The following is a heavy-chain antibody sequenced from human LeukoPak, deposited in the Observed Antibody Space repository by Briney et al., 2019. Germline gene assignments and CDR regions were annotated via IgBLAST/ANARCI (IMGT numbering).Heavy chain of an antibody. CDR2: ISSSRTT. J-gene: IGHJ4*02. CDR1: GFPFSSYS. D-gene: IGHD3-22*01. V-gene: IGHV3-48*01. Sequence: GGSLRLSCAASGFPFSSYSMNWVRQAPGEGLEWVSYISSSRTTSYADSVKGRFTISRDNAKNSLYLQMNSLRAEDTAVYYCARIPQYYYDSSGYYYWGQGTLVTVSS. CDR3: ARIPQYYYDSSGYYY.